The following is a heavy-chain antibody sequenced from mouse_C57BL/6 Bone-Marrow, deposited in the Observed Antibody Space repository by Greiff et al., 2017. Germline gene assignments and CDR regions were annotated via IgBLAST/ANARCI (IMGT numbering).Heavy chain of an antibody. CDR2: IYPGDGDT. Sequence: QVQLKQSGPELVKPGASVKISCKASGYAFSSSWMNWVKQRPGKGLEWIGRIYPGDGDTNYNGKFKGKATLTADKSSSTAYMQLSSLTSEDSAVYFCASITTGEGDYWGQGTTLTVSS. CDR1: GYAFSSSW. J-gene: IGHJ2*01. D-gene: IGHD1-1*01. V-gene: IGHV1-82*01. CDR3: ASITTGEGDY.